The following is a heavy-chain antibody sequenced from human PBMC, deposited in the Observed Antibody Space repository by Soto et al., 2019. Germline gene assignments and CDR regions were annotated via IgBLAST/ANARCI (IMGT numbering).Heavy chain of an antibody. D-gene: IGHD5-12*01. CDR1: GGSISSSSYY. Sequence: QLQLQESGPGLVKPSETLSLTCTVSGGSISSSSYYWGWIRQPPGKGLEWIGSIYYRGSTYYNPSLKIRATVSVDTSKNTFSLKRSSVADADTAVYYCGRLGVDMVAPIRSRYHYFASGGQGPLVTVSS. J-gene: IGHJ4*02. V-gene: IGHV4-39*01. CDR3: GRLGVDMVAPIRSRYHYFAS. CDR2: IYYRGST.